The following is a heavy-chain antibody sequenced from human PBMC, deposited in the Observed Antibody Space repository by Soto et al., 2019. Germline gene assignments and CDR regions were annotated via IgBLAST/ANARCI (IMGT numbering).Heavy chain of an antibody. D-gene: IGHD1-1*01. Sequence: GGSLRLSCAASGFPLSNYGIHWVRQAPGKGLEWVAVISYDGNNKYYADSVKGRFTISRDTSKNTVYLQMDSLRGGDTAVYHCARDPYRSFDYWGQGTLVTVSS. CDR1: GFPLSNYG. CDR3: ARDPYRSFDY. J-gene: IGHJ4*02. CDR2: ISYDGNNK. V-gene: IGHV3-33*01.